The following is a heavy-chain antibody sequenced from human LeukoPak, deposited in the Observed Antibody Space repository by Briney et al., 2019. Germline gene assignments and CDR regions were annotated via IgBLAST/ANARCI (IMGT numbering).Heavy chain of an antibody. J-gene: IGHJ6*03. CDR2: FYYSGST. D-gene: IGHD6-13*01. CDR1: GGSLSRSSYY. Sequence: NPAETLSHPCTVSGGSLSRSSYYWGWIRRPPGKGLEWIGSFYYSGSTYYNPSLKSRVTLSVDQSKNHFSLKLSSVTAADTAVYYCARLGRSRIAARPYYYYYMDVWGKGTTVTVSS. V-gene: IGHV4-39*02. CDR3: ARLGRSRIAARPYYYYYMDV.